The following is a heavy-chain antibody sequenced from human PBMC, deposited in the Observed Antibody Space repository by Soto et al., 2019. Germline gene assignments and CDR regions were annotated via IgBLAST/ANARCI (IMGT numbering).Heavy chain of an antibody. CDR3: ARSPRITIFAVVISPPFDY. Sequence: SETLSLTCTVSGGSISSSSYYWGWIRQPPGKGLEWIGSIYYSGSTYYNPSLKSRVTISVDTSKNQFSLKLSSVTAADTAVYYCARSPRITIFAVVISPPFDYWGQGTLVTVSS. CDR2: IYYSGST. J-gene: IGHJ4*02. V-gene: IGHV4-39*01. CDR1: GGSISSSSYY. D-gene: IGHD3-3*01.